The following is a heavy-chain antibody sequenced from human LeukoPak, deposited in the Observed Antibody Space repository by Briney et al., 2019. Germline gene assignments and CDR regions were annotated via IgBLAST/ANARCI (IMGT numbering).Heavy chain of an antibody. CDR1: GGSFSGYY. CDR3: ARTLITFGGVIVIYDY. J-gene: IGHJ4*02. V-gene: IGHV4-34*01. Sequence: SETLSLTCAVYGGSFSGYYWSWIRQPPGKGLEWIGEINHSGGTNYNPSLKSRVTISVDTSKNQFSLKLSSVTAADTAVYYCARTLITFGGVIVIYDYWGQGTLVTVSS. D-gene: IGHD3-16*02. CDR2: INHSGGT.